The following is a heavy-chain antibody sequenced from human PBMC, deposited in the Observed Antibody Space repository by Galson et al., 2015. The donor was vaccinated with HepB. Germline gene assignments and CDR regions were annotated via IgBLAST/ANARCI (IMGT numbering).Heavy chain of an antibody. CDR1: GFSLSTSGMC. CDR2: IDWDDDK. Sequence: PALVKPTQTLTLTCTFSGFSLSTSGMCVSWIRQPPGKALEWLARIDWDDDKYYSTSLKTRLTISKDTSKNQVVLTMTNMDPVDTATYYCARILPYYYDSSGYSDYWGQGTLVTVSS. D-gene: IGHD3-22*01. CDR3: ARILPYYYDSSGYSDY. J-gene: IGHJ4*02. V-gene: IGHV2-70*11.